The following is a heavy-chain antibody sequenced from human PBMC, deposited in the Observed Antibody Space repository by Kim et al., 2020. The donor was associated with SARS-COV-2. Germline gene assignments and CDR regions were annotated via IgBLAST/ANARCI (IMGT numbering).Heavy chain of an antibody. D-gene: IGHD3-10*01. J-gene: IGHJ4*02. CDR2: IKGDGSEL. CDR3: ARDRGWAYFGDPGFDY. Sequence: GGSLRLSCAASGFTFNIFWMSWVRQAPGKGLEWVASIKGDGSELFYVDSVKGRFTISRDNAKNSVFLQMNSLRVEDTAVYYCARDRGWAYFGDPGFDYWGQRTLASVSS. CDR1: GFTFNIFW. V-gene: IGHV3-7*01.